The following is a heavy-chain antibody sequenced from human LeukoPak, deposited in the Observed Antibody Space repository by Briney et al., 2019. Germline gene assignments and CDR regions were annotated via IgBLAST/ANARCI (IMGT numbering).Heavy chain of an antibody. V-gene: IGHV1-18*01. CDR1: GYTFASFG. CDR3: ARDPYGDYILDS. Sequence: ASVKVSYKTSGYTFASFGISWVRQAPGQGLEWMGWINTYNGNTNTAQTLQGRVTMTTDTSTGTAYLELRSLRSDDTAVYFCARDPYGDYILDSWGQGSLVTVSS. D-gene: IGHD4-17*01. CDR2: INTYNGNT. J-gene: IGHJ4*02.